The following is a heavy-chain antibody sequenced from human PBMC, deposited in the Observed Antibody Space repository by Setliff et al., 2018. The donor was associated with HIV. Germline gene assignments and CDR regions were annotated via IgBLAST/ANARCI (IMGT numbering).Heavy chain of an antibody. J-gene: IGHJ6*03. CDR1: GYTLTSYA. V-gene: IGHV1-18*01. Sequence: ASVKVSCKASGYTLTSYAITWVRQAPGQGLEWVGWVDADNGNTNYAQKFRGRVTMTTDTSTNTAYMEVRSLTSDDTAVYYCVRVTADRTNYYYYMDVWDKGTTVTVSS. CDR3: VRVTADRTNYYYYMDV. CDR2: VDADNGNT. D-gene: IGHD4-17*01.